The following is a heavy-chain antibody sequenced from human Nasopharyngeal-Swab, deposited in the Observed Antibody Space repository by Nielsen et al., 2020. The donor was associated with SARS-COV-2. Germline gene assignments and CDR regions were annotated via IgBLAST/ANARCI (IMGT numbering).Heavy chain of an antibody. Sequence: SVKVSCKASGGTFSNYAISWVRQAPGQGLEWMGTIFPILDIARNAQPFQGRVTITADKSTSTVYMELSSLRFEDTAVYFCARDLIAARLRSFDYWGQGTLVTVSS. CDR2: IFPILDIA. CDR3: ARDLIAARLRSFDY. D-gene: IGHD6-6*01. J-gene: IGHJ4*02. V-gene: IGHV1-69*04. CDR1: GGTFSNYA.